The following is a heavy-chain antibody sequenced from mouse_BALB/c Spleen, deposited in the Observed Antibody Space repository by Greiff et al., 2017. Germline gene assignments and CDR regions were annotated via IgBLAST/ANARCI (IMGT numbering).Heavy chain of an antibody. Sequence: EVQRVESGGGLVQPGGSRKLSCAASGFTFSDYGMAWVRQAPGKGPEWVAFISNLAYSIYYADTVTGRFTISRENAKNTLYLEMSSLRSEDTAMYYCAREAGANSYYFDYWGQGTTLTVSS. J-gene: IGHJ2*01. CDR3: AREAGANSYYFDY. CDR1: GFTFSDYG. V-gene: IGHV5-15*02. CDR2: ISNLAYSI. D-gene: IGHD4-1*01.